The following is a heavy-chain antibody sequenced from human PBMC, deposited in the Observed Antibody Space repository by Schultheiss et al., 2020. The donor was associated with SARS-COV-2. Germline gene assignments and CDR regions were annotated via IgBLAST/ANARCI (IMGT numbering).Heavy chain of an antibody. CDR2: IYYSGST. Sequence: GSLRLSCTVSGGSISSYYWSWIRQPPGKGLEWIGYIYYSGSTNYNPSLKSRVTISVDTSKNQFSLKLSSVTAADTAVYYCARSKGSLTMVQGNFDYWGQGTLVTVSS. CDR1: GGSISSYY. CDR3: ARSKGSLTMVQGNFDY. J-gene: IGHJ4*02. V-gene: IGHV4-59*12. D-gene: IGHD3-10*01.